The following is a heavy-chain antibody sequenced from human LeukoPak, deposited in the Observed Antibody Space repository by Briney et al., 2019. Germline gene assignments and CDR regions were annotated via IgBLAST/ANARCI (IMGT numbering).Heavy chain of an antibody. CDR1: GYIFTHYY. Sequence: ASVKVSCKASGYIFTHYYLHGLRQAPGQGLEWMGWINPNSGGTYYAQRFQGRVTMTRDTSISTAHMELSRLTSDDTAVYYCALGIAVAGIGWFDPWGQGTLVIVSS. V-gene: IGHV1-2*02. CDR2: INPNSGGT. D-gene: IGHD6-19*01. CDR3: ALGIAVAGIGWFDP. J-gene: IGHJ5*02.